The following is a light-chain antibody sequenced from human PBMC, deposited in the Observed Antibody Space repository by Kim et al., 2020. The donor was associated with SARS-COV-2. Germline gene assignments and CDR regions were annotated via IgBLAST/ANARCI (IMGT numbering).Light chain of an antibody. CDR2: GVS. J-gene: IGKJ1*01. Sequence: ENVLTQSPGTLSLSPGERATLSCRASQSVNSGYLAWYQQKPGKATRLLIYGVSSRATGIPDRFSGSGSGTDFTLTINRLEPEDFAVYYCQQYGDSPRTFGQGTKVDIK. CDR1: QSVNSGY. CDR3: QQYGDSPRT. V-gene: IGKV3-20*01.